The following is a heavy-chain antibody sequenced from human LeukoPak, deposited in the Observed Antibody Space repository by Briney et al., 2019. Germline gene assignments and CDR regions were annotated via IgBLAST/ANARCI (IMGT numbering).Heavy chain of an antibody. Sequence: GGSLRLSCAASGFTFGDYGMSWVRQAPGKGLEWVSGIDWNGGSTGYADSVKGRFTISRDNAKNSLYLQMNSLRAEDTALYYCARVSIRGARRAFDIWGQGTMVTVSS. J-gene: IGHJ3*02. CDR1: GFTFGDYG. CDR2: IDWNGGST. V-gene: IGHV3-20*04. D-gene: IGHD3-10*01. CDR3: ARVSIRGARRAFDI.